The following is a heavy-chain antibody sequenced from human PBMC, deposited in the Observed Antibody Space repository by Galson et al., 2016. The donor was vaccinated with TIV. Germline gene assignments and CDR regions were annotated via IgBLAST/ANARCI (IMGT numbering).Heavy chain of an antibody. V-gene: IGHV1-46*01. Sequence: SVKVSCKASGYIFTSWYMHWVRQAPGQGLEWVGIVNPSGGTTSYAQKSQGRVTMTRDTSTSTVYMELNSLKSEDTAVYYRARGPGYTYGYIFDYWGQGTLVTVAS. CDR1: GYIFTSWY. J-gene: IGHJ4*02. D-gene: IGHD5-18*01. CDR2: VNPSGGTT. CDR3: ARGPGYTYGYIFDY.